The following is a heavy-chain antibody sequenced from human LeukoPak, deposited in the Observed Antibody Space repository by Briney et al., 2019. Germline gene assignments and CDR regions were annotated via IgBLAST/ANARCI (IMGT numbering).Heavy chain of an antibody. V-gene: IGHV1-8*01. CDR3: VCGGAFDI. CDR1: GYTFTSYD. J-gene: IGHJ3*02. Sequence: ASVEVSGKASGYTFTSYDINWVRQATGQGLEWMGWMNPNSGNTGYAQKFQGRVTMTRDTSISTAYMELSSLRSDDTAIYYCVCGGAFDIWGQGTMVTVSS. CDR2: MNPNSGNT.